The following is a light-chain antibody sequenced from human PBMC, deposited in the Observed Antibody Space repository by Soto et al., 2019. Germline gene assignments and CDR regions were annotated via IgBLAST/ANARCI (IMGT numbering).Light chain of an antibody. J-gene: IGLJ2*01. Sequence: QSVLTQPPSASGTPGQRVTISCSGSSSNIARNSVNWYQQLPGTAPKLLIYDNNQRPSGVPDRFSGSKSGTSASLAISGLLSEDEADYYCAAWDDSLSGVVFGGGTKLTVL. CDR2: DNN. V-gene: IGLV1-44*01. CDR1: SSNIARNS. CDR3: AAWDDSLSGVV.